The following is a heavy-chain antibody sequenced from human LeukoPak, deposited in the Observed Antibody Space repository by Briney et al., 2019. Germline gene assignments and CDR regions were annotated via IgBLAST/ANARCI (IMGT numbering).Heavy chain of an antibody. J-gene: IGHJ4*02. V-gene: IGHV3-23*01. D-gene: IGHD5-24*01. Sequence: SGGSLRLSCAASGFTFSSYGMSWVRQAPGKGLEWVAALTGSGDNTYYADSVRGRFTISRDNSKNTLYLQMNSLRTEDTAVYHCAKPRPQKATTTGFDYWGQGTLVTVSS. CDR3: AKPRPQKATTTGFDY. CDR2: LTGSGDNT. CDR1: GFTFSSYG.